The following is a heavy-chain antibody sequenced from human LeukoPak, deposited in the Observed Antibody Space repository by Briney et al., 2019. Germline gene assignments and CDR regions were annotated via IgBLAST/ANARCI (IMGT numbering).Heavy chain of an antibody. Sequence: ASVEVSCKASGYTFTGYYMHWVRQAPGQGLEWMGWINPNSGGTNYAQKFQGRVTMTRDTSISTAYMELSRLRSDDTAVYYCASPSSGWYYFDYWGQGTLVTVSS. J-gene: IGHJ4*02. CDR2: INPNSGGT. V-gene: IGHV1-2*02. CDR1: GYTFTGYY. CDR3: ASPSSGWYYFDY. D-gene: IGHD6-19*01.